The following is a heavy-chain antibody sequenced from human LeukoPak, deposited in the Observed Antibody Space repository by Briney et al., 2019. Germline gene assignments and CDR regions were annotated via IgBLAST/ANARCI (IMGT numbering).Heavy chain of an antibody. CDR3: ARETGDGYNPFDY. CDR1: GGSISSYY. Sequence: SETLSLTCTVSGGSISSYYWSWIRQPPGKGLEWIGYIYYSGSSNYNPSLKSRVTISVDTSKNQCSLKLSSVTAADTAVYYSARETGDGYNPFDYWGQGTLVTVSS. D-gene: IGHD5-24*01. J-gene: IGHJ4*02. CDR2: IYYSGSS. V-gene: IGHV4-59*01.